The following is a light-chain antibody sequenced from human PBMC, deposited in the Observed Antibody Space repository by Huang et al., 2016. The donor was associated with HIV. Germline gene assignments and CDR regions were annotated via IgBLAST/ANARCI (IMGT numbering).Light chain of an antibody. CDR3: QQFNNWPPRFT. V-gene: IGKV3-15*01. CDR1: QNIGDN. J-gene: IGKJ3*01. Sequence: EIVMTQSPATLSVSPGERATLSCRASQNIGDNLTWYQHKPGQAPRLLIYGASTRATGIPPRFSGSGSGTEFTLTISGLESEEFAVYYCQQFNNWPPRFTFGPGTTVDVK. CDR2: GAS.